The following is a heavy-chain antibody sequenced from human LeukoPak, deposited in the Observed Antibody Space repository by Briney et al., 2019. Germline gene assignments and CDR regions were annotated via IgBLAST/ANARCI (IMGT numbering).Heavy chain of an antibody. Sequence: GGSLRLSCAASGFTFSNAWMSWVRQAPGKRLEWVGRIKSKTDGGTTDYAAPVKGRFTISRDDSKNTLYLQMNSLKTEDTAVYYCTTGRATLIEFDYWGQGTLVTVSS. J-gene: IGHJ4*02. CDR2: IKSKTDGGTT. CDR3: TTGRATLIEFDY. V-gene: IGHV3-15*01. D-gene: IGHD1-26*01. CDR1: GFTFSNAW.